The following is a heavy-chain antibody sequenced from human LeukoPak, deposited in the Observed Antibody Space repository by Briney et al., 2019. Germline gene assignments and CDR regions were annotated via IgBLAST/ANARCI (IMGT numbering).Heavy chain of an antibody. CDR3: ARDWGPYYYYGMDV. CDR2: ISSSSSYI. Sequence: GGSLRLSCAASGFTFSSYSMNWVRQAPGKGLEWVSSISSSSSYIYYADSVKGRFTISRDNAKNSLYLQMNSLRAEDTAVYYCARDWGPYYYYGMDVWGQGTTVTVSS. V-gene: IGHV3-21*01. CDR1: GFTFSSYS. D-gene: IGHD3-16*01. J-gene: IGHJ6*02.